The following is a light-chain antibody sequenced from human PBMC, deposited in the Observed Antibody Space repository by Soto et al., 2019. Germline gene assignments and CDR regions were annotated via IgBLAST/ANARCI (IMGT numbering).Light chain of an antibody. CDR2: DVD. CDR1: SSDVGGYNY. CDR3: SSYSGSSTPNDV. Sequence: QSVLAQPASVSGSPGQSITISCTGTSSDVGGYNYVSWYQQHPGTAPKLIIYDVDNRPSGVSSRFSGSKSGNTASLTISGLQSEDEADYYCSSYSGSSTPNDVFGTGTKVTVL. J-gene: IGLJ1*01. V-gene: IGLV2-14*01.